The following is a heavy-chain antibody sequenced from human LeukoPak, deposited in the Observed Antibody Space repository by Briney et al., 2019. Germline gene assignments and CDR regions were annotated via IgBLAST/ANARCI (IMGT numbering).Heavy chain of an antibody. J-gene: IGHJ6*03. Sequence: GASVKVSCKASGYIFTNYAIHWVRQAPGQRPQWMGWINAANGNTKYSQEFQGRVTITRDTSASTAYMEMSSLRSDDMAVYYCARGRGTSGSNRDFYYYYYMDIWGKGTTVIVSS. CDR1: GYIFTNYA. V-gene: IGHV1-3*03. CDR3: ARGRGTSGSNRDFYYYYYMDI. CDR2: INAANGNT. D-gene: IGHD2-15*01.